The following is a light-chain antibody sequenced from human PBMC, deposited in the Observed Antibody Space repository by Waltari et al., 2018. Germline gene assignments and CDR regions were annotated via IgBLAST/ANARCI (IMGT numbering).Light chain of an antibody. CDR1: QSVSSY. CDR3: QQRSNRPPV. Sequence: EIVLTQSPATLSLSPGERATLSCRASQSVSSYLAWYQQEPGQAPRLPIYDASNRGTGIPARFRGSGSGKDFTLTIRRLEPEEFAGYYWQQRSNRPPVFGGGTKVEIK. V-gene: IGKV3-11*01. CDR2: DAS. J-gene: IGKJ4*01.